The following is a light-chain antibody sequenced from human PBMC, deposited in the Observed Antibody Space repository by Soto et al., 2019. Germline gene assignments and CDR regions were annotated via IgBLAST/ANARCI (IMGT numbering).Light chain of an antibody. V-gene: IGKV1-5*03. CDR2: KAS. Sequence: DIPMTQSPSTLSASVGDRVTLTCRASQRVSDWLAWYQQKPGKAPKVLIYKASNLESGVPSRFSGSGSGTEFTLTISSLQPDDSATYYCQQYNTFSPYTFGQGTKLEIK. CDR3: QQYNTFSPYT. CDR1: QRVSDW. J-gene: IGKJ2*01.